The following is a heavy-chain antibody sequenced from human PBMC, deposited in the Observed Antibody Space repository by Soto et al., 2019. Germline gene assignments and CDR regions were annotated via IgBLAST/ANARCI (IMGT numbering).Heavy chain of an antibody. D-gene: IGHD6-19*01. CDR2: ISSSGSTI. CDR1: GFTFSSYE. J-gene: IGHJ4*02. Sequence: EVQLVESGGGLVQPGGSLRLSCAASGFTFSSYEMNWVRQAPGKGLEWVSYISSSGSTIYYADSVKGRFTISRDNAKNSLYQQMNSLRAEDTAVYYCATGQYSSGGGYFDYWGQETLVTVSS. CDR3: ATGQYSSGGGYFDY. V-gene: IGHV3-48*03.